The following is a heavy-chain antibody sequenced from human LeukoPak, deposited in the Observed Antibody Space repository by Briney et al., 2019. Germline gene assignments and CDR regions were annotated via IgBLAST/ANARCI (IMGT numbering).Heavy chain of an antibody. CDR2: ISGSGGST. J-gene: IGHJ6*02. Sequence: GGSLRLSCAASGFTFSSYAMSWVRQAPGKGLEWVSAISGSGGSTYYADSVKGRFTISRDNSKNTLYLQMNSLRAEDTAVYYCAKEGPSYSSSWNYYYYYGMDVWGQGTTVTVSS. CDR1: GFTFSSYA. CDR3: AKEGPSYSSSWNYYYYYGMDV. D-gene: IGHD6-13*01. V-gene: IGHV3-23*01.